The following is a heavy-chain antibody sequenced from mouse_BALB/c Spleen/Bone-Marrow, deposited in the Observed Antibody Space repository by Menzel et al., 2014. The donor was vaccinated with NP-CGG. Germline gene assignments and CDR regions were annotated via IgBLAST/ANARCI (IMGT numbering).Heavy chain of an antibody. Sequence: EVKLMESGGDLVKPGGSLKLSCAASGFTFSSYGMSWVRQTPDKRLEWVATISSGGSYTYYPDSVKGRFTISRDNAKNTLYLQMSSLKSEDTAMYCCARHRDAMDYWGQGTSVTVSS. V-gene: IGHV5-6*01. CDR1: GFTFSSYG. CDR2: ISSGGSYT. D-gene: IGHD3-3*01. J-gene: IGHJ4*01. CDR3: ARHRDAMDY.